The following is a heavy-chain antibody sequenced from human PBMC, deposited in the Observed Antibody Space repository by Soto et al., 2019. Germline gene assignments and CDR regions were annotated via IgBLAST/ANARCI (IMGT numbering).Heavy chain of an antibody. Sequence: EVQLVESGGGLVQPGGSLILSCAASGFSFGSYWMSWVRQAPGKGLEWVGKIKYDGSEKYYVDSVKGRFTISRDNAKNSLYLQMNSLRVEDTAVYYCTRDAHYAFDYWGQGTLVTVSS. V-gene: IGHV3-7*05. J-gene: IGHJ4*02. CDR2: IKYDGSEK. CDR3: TRDAHYAFDY. CDR1: GFSFGSYW. D-gene: IGHD3-16*01.